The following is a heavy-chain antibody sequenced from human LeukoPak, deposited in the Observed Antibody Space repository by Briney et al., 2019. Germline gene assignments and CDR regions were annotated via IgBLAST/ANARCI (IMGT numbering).Heavy chain of an antibody. D-gene: IGHD6-19*01. Sequence: PGGSLRLSCAASGFSVSNYYMSWVRQAPGKGLEWVSAISGSGGSTYYADSVKGRFTISRDNSKNTLYLQMNSLRAEDTAVYYCAKDSSSGWYYYYFDYWGQGTLVTVSS. CDR3: AKDSSSGWYYYYFDY. CDR2: ISGSGGST. J-gene: IGHJ4*02. CDR1: GFSVSNYY. V-gene: IGHV3-23*01.